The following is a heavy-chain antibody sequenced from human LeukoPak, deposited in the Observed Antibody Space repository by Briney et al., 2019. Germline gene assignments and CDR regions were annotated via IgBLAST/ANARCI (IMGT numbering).Heavy chain of an antibody. CDR2: DGSST. CDR3: ARGDSSSWYSYYYGMDV. D-gene: IGHD6-13*01. J-gene: IGHJ6*02. V-gene: IGHV3-74*01. Sequence: DGSSTSYADSVKGRFTISRDNAKNTLYLQMNSLRAEDTAVYYCARGDSSSWYSYYYGMDVWGQGTTVTVSS.